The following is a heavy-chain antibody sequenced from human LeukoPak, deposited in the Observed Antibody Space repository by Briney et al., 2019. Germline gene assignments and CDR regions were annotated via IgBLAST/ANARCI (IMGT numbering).Heavy chain of an antibody. J-gene: IGHJ6*03. CDR3: ARGEYHFYYYMDV. CDR1: GFTFSTYT. CDR2: ISSRGSTT. V-gene: IGHV3-48*04. Sequence: GGSLRLSCAVSGFTFSTYTMNWVRQAPGKGLEWVSYISSRGSTTHYADSVKGRFTISRDNAKRSVYLQMDSLRAGDTAVYYCARGEYHFYYYMDVWGKGTTVTVSS. D-gene: IGHD2/OR15-2a*01.